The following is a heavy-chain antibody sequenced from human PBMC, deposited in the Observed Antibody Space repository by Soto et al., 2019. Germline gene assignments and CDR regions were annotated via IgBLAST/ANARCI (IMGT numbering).Heavy chain of an antibody. CDR1: GYSFTSYW. CDR2: IYPGDSDT. CDR3: ARRSRYAVGVYGMDV. D-gene: IGHD2-2*01. J-gene: IGHJ6*02. Sequence: GESLKISCKGSGYSFTSYWTGWVRQMPGKGLEWMGIIYPGDSDTRYSPSLQGQVTISADKSISTAYLQWSSLKASDTAMYYCARRSRYAVGVYGMDVWGQGTTVTVSS. V-gene: IGHV5-51*01.